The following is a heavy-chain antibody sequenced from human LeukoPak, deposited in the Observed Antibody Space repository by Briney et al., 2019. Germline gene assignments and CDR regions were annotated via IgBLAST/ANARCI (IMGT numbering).Heavy chain of an antibody. CDR3: ARFAAGGSYYYYMDV. CDR2: IGTSSTTI. V-gene: IGHV3-48*01. D-gene: IGHD6-25*01. Sequence: GGSLRLSCAASGFTFSSYTMNWVRQPPGKGLEWVSNIGTSSTTIYYADSVKGRFTISRDNAKNSLYLQMNSLRADDTAVYYCARFAAGGSYYYYMDVWGXXXXXTVSS. CDR1: GFTFSSYT. J-gene: IGHJ6*03.